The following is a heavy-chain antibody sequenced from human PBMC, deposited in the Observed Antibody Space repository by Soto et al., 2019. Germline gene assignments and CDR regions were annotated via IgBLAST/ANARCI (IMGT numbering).Heavy chain of an antibody. CDR3: ARTLTEYHLDY. Sequence: PGGSLRLSCAVAPFTFNSHVVISVRHAPGKGLEWVSSISKNRSEIKYVDSVKGRFTISRDNAKNSLYLQMNSLRDEDTAVYYCARTLTEYHLDYRRKGTLVTVCS. CDR2: ISKNRSEI. V-gene: IGHV3-7*02. J-gene: IGHJ4*02. D-gene: IGHD2-2*01. CDR1: PFTFNSHV.